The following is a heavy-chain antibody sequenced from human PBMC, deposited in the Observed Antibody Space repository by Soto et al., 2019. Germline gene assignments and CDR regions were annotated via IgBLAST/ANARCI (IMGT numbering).Heavy chain of an antibody. CDR1: GFFFSSYA. Sequence: EVHLVESGGGLVQPGGSLRLSCAASGFFFSSYAMSWVRQAPGKGLEWVSGIGGSGGYKSYADSVKGRFTISRDNSKNTLYLQMESLGAEDTAVYYCAKDAAMVSSTFNYFDYWGQGTLVAVSS. V-gene: IGHV3-23*04. CDR3: AKDAAMVSSTFNYFDY. D-gene: IGHD6-13*01. J-gene: IGHJ4*02. CDR2: IGGSGGYK.